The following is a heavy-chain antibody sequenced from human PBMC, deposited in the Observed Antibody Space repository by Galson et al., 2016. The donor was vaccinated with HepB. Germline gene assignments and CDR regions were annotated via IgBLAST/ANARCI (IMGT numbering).Heavy chain of an antibody. D-gene: IGHD6-25*01. J-gene: IGHJ4*02. Sequence: SLRLSCAASGFTFSRYGMQWVRQAPGKGLEWVSYISYDGSDRKYADSVKVRFTVSRDNSKYTLYLQMNSLRAEDAAVYYCTKDSSSAIWHLWGQGTLVTGSS. V-gene: IGHV3-30*18. CDR2: ISYDGSDR. CDR1: GFTFSRYG. CDR3: TKDSSSAIWHL.